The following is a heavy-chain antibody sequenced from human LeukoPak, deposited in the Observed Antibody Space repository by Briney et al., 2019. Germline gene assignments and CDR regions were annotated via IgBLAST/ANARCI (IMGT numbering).Heavy chain of an antibody. J-gene: IGHJ4*02. V-gene: IGHV3-21*01. D-gene: IGHD3-22*01. CDR3: ARARARGYDSSLYYFDY. Sequence: GGSLRLSCAASGFTFSSYSMNWVRQAPGKGLEWVSSISSSYIYYADSVKGRFTISRDNAKNSLYLQMNSLRAEDTAVYYCARARARGYDSSLYYFDYWGQGTLVTVSS. CDR1: GFTFSSYS. CDR2: ISSSYI.